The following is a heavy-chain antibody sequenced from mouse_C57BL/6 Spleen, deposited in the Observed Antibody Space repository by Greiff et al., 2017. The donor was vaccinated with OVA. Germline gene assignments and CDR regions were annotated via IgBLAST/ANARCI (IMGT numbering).Heavy chain of an antibody. J-gene: IGHJ4*01. CDR2: IWGGGST. CDR3: AKHRGRDSSGYVSAMDY. V-gene: IGHV2-9*01. CDR1: GFSLPSYG. Sequence: QVQLQQSGPGLVPPSQALPTPSTAPGFSLPSYGVAGVRQPPGKGLEWLGVIWGGGSTNYNSALMSRLSISKDNSKSQVFLKMNSLQTDDTAMYYCAKHRGRDSSGYVSAMDYWGQGTSVTVSS. D-gene: IGHD3-2*02.